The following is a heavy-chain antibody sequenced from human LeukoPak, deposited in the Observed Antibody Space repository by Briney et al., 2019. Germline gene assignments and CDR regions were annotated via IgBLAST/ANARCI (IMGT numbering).Heavy chain of an antibody. Sequence: ASVKVSCKASGYTFTSYYMHWVRQAPGQGFEWMGIINPSGGSTSYAQKFQGRVTMTRDTSTSTVYMELSSLRSEDTAVYYCATPGYSSGWYKNWGQGTLVTVSS. V-gene: IGHV1-46*01. CDR2: INPSGGST. D-gene: IGHD6-19*01. CDR1: GYTFTSYY. J-gene: IGHJ4*02. CDR3: ATPGYSSGWYKN.